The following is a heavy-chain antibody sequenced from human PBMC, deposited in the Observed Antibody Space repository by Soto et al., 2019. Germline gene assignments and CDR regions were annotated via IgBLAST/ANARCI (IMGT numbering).Heavy chain of an antibody. D-gene: IGHD5-18*01. CDR3: TRVESRGYSYGYSDY. J-gene: IGHJ4*02. V-gene: IGHV3-49*03. CDR1: GFTFGDYA. CDR2: IRSKAYGGTT. Sequence: LRLSCTASGFTFGDYAMSWFRQAPGKGLEWVGFIRSKAYGGTTEYAASVKGRFTISRDDSKSIAYLQMNSLKTEDTAVYYCTRVESRGYSYGYSDYWGQGTLVTVSS.